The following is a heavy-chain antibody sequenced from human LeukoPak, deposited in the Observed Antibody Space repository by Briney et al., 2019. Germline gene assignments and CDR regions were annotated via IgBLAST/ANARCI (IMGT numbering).Heavy chain of an antibody. D-gene: IGHD3-10*01. CDR2: IYPGDSRT. J-gene: IGHJ5*02. CDR3: ARGGGAMVRGVIPNWFDP. CDR1: GYTFATYW. V-gene: IGHV5-51*01. Sequence: NHGESLKISCKGSGYTFATYWIGWVRQMPGKGLEWMGIIYPGDSRTTYSPSFQGQVTISADKSISTAYLQWSSLKASDTAMYYCARGGGAMVRGVIPNWFDPWGQGTLVTVSS.